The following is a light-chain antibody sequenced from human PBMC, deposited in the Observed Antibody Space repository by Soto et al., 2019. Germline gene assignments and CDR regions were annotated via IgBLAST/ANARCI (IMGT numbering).Light chain of an antibody. CDR3: CSYSSSSTFYV. CDR2: QVT. J-gene: IGLJ1*01. V-gene: IGLV2-14*01. Sequence: QSALTQPASVSGSPGQSITISCTGTSSDVGGYYYVSWYQHHPGKAPKPIIYQVTNRPSGVSNRFSASKSGNTASLTISALQAEDEADYYCCSYSSSSTFYVFGTGTKVTVL. CDR1: SSDVGGYYY.